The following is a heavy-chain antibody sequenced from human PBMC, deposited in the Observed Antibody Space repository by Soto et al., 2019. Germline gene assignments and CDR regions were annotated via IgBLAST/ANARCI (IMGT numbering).Heavy chain of an antibody. Sequence: KPSETLSLTCSVSGGSMNGYYRSWIRQTPGQGLEWLGFIYFSGSTRYNPSLMSRLTISLDKSKRQFSMSLSSVTAADTAVYYCARSVATPGTNIDFWGQGTLVTVSS. V-gene: IGHV4-4*09. D-gene: IGHD6-13*01. J-gene: IGHJ4*02. CDR1: GGSMNGYY. CDR3: ARSVATPGTNIDF. CDR2: IYFSGST.